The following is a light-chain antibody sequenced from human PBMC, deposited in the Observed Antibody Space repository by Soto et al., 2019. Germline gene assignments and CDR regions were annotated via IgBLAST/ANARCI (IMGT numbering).Light chain of an antibody. CDR2: EVS. CDR3: SSYTSSSTPV. CDR1: SSDVGGYNY. J-gene: IGLJ1*01. V-gene: IGLV2-14*01. Sequence: QSVLTQPASVSGSPGQSITISCTGTSSDVGGYNYVSWYQQHPGKAPKLMIYEVSNRPSGVSNRFSGSKSGNTASLTISGLQADDEADYYCSSYTSSSTPVFGTGTKLTVL.